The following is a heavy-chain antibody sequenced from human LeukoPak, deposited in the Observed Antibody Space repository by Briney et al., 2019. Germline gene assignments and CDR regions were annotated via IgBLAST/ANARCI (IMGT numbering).Heavy chain of an antibody. CDR2: IYYSGST. CDR1: GGSISSYY. CDR3: ARERIERYTYASSDFDY. V-gene: IGHV4-59*12. Sequence: SETLSLTCTVSGGSISSYYWSWIRQPPGKGLEWIGYIYYSGSTNYNPSLKSRVTISVDTSKNQFSLKVTSVTAADTALYYCARERIERYTYASSDFDYWGRGTLVTVSS. D-gene: IGHD5-18*01. J-gene: IGHJ4*02.